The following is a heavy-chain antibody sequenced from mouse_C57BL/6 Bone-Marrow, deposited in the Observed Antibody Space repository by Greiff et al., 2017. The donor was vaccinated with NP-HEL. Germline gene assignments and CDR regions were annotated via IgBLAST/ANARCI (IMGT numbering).Heavy chain of an antibody. J-gene: IGHJ3*01. CDR3: ARNLPYYYGSSSFAY. D-gene: IGHD1-1*01. CDR2: IDPSDSYT. V-gene: IGHV1-69*01. Sequence: QVQLQQPGAELVMPGASVKLSYKASGYTFTSYWMHWVKQRPGQGLEWIGEIDPSDSYTNYNQKFKGKSTLTVDKSSSTAYMQLSSLTSEDSAVYYCARNLPYYYGSSSFAYWGQGTLVTVSA. CDR1: GYTFTSYW.